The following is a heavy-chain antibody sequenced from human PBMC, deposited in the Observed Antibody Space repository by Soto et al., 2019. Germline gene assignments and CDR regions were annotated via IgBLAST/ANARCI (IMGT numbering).Heavy chain of an antibody. J-gene: IGHJ4*02. CDR1: GYTFTSYY. V-gene: IGHV1-46*03. CDR2: INPSGGST. CDR3: ARALRNYYDSSGHFDY. Sequence: AASVKVSCKASGYTFTSYYMHWVRQAPGQGLEWMGIINPSGGSTSYAQKFQGRVTMTRDTSTSTVYMELSSLRSEDTAVYYCARALRNYYDSSGHFDYWGQGTLVTVSS. D-gene: IGHD3-22*01.